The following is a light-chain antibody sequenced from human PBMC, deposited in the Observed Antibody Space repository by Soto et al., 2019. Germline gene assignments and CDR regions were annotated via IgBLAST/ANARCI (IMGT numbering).Light chain of an antibody. CDR1: SSDVGGYKY. CDR2: EVS. CDR3: SSYAGSNNFVI. V-gene: IGLV2-8*01. J-gene: IGLJ2*01. Sequence: QSALTQPPSASGSPGQSVTISCTGTSSDVGGYKYVSWYHQHPGKAPKLLIYEVSERPSGVPDRFSGSKSGNTASLTVSGLQAEDEADYYCSSYAGSNNFVIFGGGTKLTVL.